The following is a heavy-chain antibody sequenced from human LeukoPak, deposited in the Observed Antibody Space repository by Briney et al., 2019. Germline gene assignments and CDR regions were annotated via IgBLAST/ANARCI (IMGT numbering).Heavy chain of an antibody. D-gene: IGHD4-17*01. CDR3: AKDLNDYGDYVLGGGAFDI. V-gene: IGHV3-33*06. CDR1: GFTFSSYG. CDR2: IWYDGSNK. Sequence: PGGSLRLSCAASGFTFSSYGMHLVRQAPGKGLEWVAVIWYDGSNKYYADSVKGRFTISRDNSKNTLYLQMNSLRAEDTAVYYCAKDLNDYGDYVLGGGAFDIWGQGTMVTVSS. J-gene: IGHJ3*02.